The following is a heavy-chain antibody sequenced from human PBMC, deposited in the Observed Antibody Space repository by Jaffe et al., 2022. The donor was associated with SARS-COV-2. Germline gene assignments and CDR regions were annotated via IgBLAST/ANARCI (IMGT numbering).Heavy chain of an antibody. V-gene: IGHV1-3*01. D-gene: IGHD3-10*01. CDR3: ARGGAGLLVID. Sequence: QVQLVQSGAEVKKPGTSVKVSCKASGYTFTSYVVHWVRQAPGQRLEWVGWINAGNGKTENSQKFEGRVTITRDTSASTAYMELSSLRSEDTAVYYCARGGAGLLVIDWGQGTLVTVSS. CDR2: INAGNGKT. J-gene: IGHJ4*02. CDR1: GYTFTSYV.